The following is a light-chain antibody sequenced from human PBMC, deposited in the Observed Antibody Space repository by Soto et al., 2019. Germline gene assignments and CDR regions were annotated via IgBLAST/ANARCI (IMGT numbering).Light chain of an antibody. J-gene: IGLJ1*01. V-gene: IGLV2-14*01. CDR3: SSYTSADTLYL. CDR1: SSDVGGFNY. Sequence: QSALTQPASVSGSPGQSITISCTGTSSDVGGFNYVSWYQMHPGKVPKLLIYDVSNRPSGVSSRFSASKSGNTASLTISGLRAEDEADYYCSSYTSADTLYLFGSGTKLTVL. CDR2: DVS.